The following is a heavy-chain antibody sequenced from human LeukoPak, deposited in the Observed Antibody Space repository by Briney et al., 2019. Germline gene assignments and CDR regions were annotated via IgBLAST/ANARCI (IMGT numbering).Heavy chain of an antibody. V-gene: IGHV3-64*01. CDR1: GFTFSSYA. J-gene: IGHJ4*02. Sequence: PGGSLRLSCAVSGFTFSSYAMHWVRQAPGKGLEYVSAISSNGGSTYYANSVKGRFTISRDNSKNTLYLQMGSLRAEDMAVYYCARDVQQLGYFDYWGQGTLVTVSS. CDR3: ARDVQQLGYFDY. CDR2: ISSNGGST. D-gene: IGHD6-6*01.